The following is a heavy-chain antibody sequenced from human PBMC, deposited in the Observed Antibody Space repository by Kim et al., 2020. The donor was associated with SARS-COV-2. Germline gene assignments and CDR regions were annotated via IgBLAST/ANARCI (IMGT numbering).Heavy chain of an antibody. J-gene: IGHJ4*02. CDR3: ARAAYSSSSGGLSFDY. D-gene: IGHD6-6*01. V-gene: IGHV3-53*01. Sequence: KGRFTISRAKSKNTLYLQMNSLRAEDTAVYYCARAAYSSSSGGLSFDYWGQGTLVTVSS.